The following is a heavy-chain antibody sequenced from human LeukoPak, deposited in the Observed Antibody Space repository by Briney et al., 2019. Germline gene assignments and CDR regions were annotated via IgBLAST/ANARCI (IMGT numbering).Heavy chain of an antibody. CDR3: ARQIGSCSGGSCYFDN. J-gene: IGHJ4*02. Sequence: GGSLRLSCTASRFTLSNYAISWVRPAPGTGLQWVSAISGRGGDTYHADSVKGRFTISRDKSKNTVVLQMNSLRVDDMGVYYCARQIGSCSGGSCYFDNWGEGTLVTVSS. CDR2: ISGRGGDT. CDR1: RFTLSNYA. D-gene: IGHD2-15*01. V-gene: IGHV3-23*01.